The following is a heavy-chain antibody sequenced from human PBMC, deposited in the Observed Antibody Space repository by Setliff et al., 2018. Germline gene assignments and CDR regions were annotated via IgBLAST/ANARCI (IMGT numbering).Heavy chain of an antibody. J-gene: IGHJ4*02. V-gene: IGHV4-61*02. D-gene: IGHD3-22*01. CDR1: GGSISSGSYY. CDR2: IYTSGST. Sequence: LSLTCTAPGGSISSGSYYWSWIRQPAGKGLEGIGRIYTSGSTNYNHSLKSRVTISVDTSKNQFSLKLSSVTAADTAVYYCARGAGWCCDSSGYYYDYWGQGTLVTVSS. CDR3: ARGAGWCCDSSGYYYDY.